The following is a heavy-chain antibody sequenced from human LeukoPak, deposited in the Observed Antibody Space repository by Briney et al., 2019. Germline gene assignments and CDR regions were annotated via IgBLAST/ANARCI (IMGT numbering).Heavy chain of an antibody. CDR1: GFTFSSYA. V-gene: IGHV3-23*01. CDR2: ISGSGGST. J-gene: IGHJ4*02. D-gene: IGHD3-10*01. Sequence: GGSLRLSCAASGFTFSSYAMSWVRQAPGKGLEWVSAISGSGGSTYYADSVKGRFTISRDNSKNTLYLQMNSLRAEDTAVYYCAKDRGRGSGSSPYFDYWGQGTLVTVSS. CDR3: AKDRGRGSGSSPYFDY.